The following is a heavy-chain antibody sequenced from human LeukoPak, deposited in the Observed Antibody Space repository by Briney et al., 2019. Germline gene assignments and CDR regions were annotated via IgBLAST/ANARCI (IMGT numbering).Heavy chain of an antibody. J-gene: IGHJ4*02. CDR2: IIPIFGTA. D-gene: IGHD3-10*01. CDR3: VREPDGSGKKGAQSSDY. V-gene: IGHV1-69*13. Sequence: SVKVSCKASGGTFSSYAISWVRQAPGQGLEWMGGIIPIFGTANYAQKFQGRVTITADESTSTAYMELSSLRSEDTAVYYCVREPDGSGKKGAQSSDYWGQGTLVTVSS. CDR1: GGTFSSYA.